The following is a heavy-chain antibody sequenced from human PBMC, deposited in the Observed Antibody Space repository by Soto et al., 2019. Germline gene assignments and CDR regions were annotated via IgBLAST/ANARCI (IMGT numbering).Heavy chain of an antibody. Sequence: GGSLRLSCEASGFALSIYAMSWVRQAPGKGLEWVASISGSGSGTYSADSVRGRFTIPKAISKIRLYRQINNLRAEDTAVYYWAKCEGDYRYNYYGLEVRGQGTTVTVSS. V-gene: IGHV3-23*01. CDR1: GFALSIYA. J-gene: IGHJ6*02. CDR3: AKCEGDYRYNYYGLEV. D-gene: IGHD5-18*01. CDR2: ISGSGSGT.